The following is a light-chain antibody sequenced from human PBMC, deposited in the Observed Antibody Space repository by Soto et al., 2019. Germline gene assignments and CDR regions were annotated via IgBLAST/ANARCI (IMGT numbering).Light chain of an antibody. CDR3: QQYNNWPWT. Sequence: ETVLTQSPGTLSLSPGERAPLSCRASQSVTSTYFAWYQQKPGQAPRLLIYGASTRATGIPDRFSGSGSGTDFTLTISSLQSEDFAVYYCQQYNNWPWTFGQGTKVDIK. V-gene: IGKV3D-15*01. J-gene: IGKJ1*01. CDR2: GAS. CDR1: QSVTSTY.